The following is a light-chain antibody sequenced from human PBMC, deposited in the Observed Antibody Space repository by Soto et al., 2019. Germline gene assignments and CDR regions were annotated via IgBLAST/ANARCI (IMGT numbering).Light chain of an antibody. Sequence: DIQLTQSPSFLSASVGDRTTITCRASQGISSYLAWYQQKPGKAPKLLIYAASTLQSGVPSRFSGSGSGTEFTLTISSVQAEDVATYFCQQRNSYPRTFGQGTKVEIK. CDR2: AAS. J-gene: IGKJ1*01. CDR1: QGISSY. V-gene: IGKV1-9*01. CDR3: QQRNSYPRT.